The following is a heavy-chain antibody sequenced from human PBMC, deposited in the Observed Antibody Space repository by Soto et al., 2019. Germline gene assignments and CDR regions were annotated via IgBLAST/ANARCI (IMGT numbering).Heavy chain of an antibody. D-gene: IGHD2-15*01. Sequence: QVQLGQSGAEVKKPGASVKVTCKTSDYTFTGYGISWVRQAPGLGLEWKGWISAYNGKTNYAQKLQGRVTMTTDTSTSTAYMELRSLRSDDTAVYYCATSNCSGGSSYSYYFDYWGQGTLVTVSS. V-gene: IGHV1-18*01. CDR3: ATSNCSGGSSYSYYFDY. CDR2: ISAYNGKT. CDR1: DYTFTGYG. J-gene: IGHJ4*02.